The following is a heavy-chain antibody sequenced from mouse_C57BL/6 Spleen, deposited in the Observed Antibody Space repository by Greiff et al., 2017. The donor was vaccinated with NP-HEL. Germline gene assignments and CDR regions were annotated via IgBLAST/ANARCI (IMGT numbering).Heavy chain of an antibody. CDR3: ARGGTTVVSSDY. Sequence: QVQLQQPGAELVKPGASVKLSCKASGYTFTSYWMQWVKQRPGQGLEWIGEIDPSDSYTNYNQKFTGKATLTVDTSSSTAYMQLSSLTSEDSAVYYCARGGTTVVSSDYWGQGTTLTVSS. CDR1: GYTFTSYW. V-gene: IGHV1-50*01. CDR2: IDPSDSYT. D-gene: IGHD1-1*01. J-gene: IGHJ2*01.